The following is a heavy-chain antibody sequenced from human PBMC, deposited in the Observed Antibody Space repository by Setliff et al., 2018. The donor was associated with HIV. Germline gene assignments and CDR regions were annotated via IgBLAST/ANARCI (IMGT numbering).Heavy chain of an antibody. Sequence: PSETLSLTCTVSGGSIKSSSYYWGWIHQPPGKGLKWIGSIYYSGNTYYNPSPKSRVTISVDTSRNQFSLRLSSVTAADTAIYYCARVPTSSWYVTTQRTKEYFHHWGQGTLVTVSS. D-gene: IGHD6-13*01. CDR2: IYYSGNT. V-gene: IGHV4-39*07. CDR1: GGSIKSSSYY. CDR3: ARVPTSSWYVTTQRTKEYFHH. J-gene: IGHJ1*01.